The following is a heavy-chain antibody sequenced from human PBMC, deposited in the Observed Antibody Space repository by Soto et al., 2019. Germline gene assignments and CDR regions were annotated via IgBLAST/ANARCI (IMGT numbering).Heavy chain of an antibody. J-gene: IGHJ6*02. Sequence: QVQVVQSGAEVKKPGASVKVSCEASGYTFTSYGIDWVRQAPGQRLEWMGWINTGNGYTKYSQKFQGRVTITRDTSASTAYMYLSSLRSEDTAVYYCAIVVGQLPSNYGMDVWGQGTTVTVSS. V-gene: IGHV1-3*04. CDR1: GYTFTSYG. CDR2: INTGNGYT. CDR3: AIVVGQLPSNYGMDV. D-gene: IGHD1-26*01.